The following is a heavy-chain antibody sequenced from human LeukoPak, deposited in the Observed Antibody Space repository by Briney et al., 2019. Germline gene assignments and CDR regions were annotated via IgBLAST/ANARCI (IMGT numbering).Heavy chain of an antibody. CDR2: INWSGDNT. D-gene: IGHD6-13*01. CDR1: GSTFADYG. CDR3: ARDLSSNWSNLGY. Sequence: GGSLRLSCEDSGSTFADYGLSWVRQAPGKGPQWVAGINWSGDNTFYADSVKDRFTIPRDNTKKTLYLQMDNLRGDDTATYYCARDLSSNWSNLGYWGQGTLVTVSS. J-gene: IGHJ4*02. V-gene: IGHV3-20*04.